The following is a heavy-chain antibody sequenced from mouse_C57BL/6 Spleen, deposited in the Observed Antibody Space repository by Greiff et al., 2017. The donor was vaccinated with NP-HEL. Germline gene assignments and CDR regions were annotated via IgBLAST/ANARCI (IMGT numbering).Heavy chain of an antibody. Sequence: QVQLQQSGPELVKPGASVKISCKASGYAFSSSWMNWVKQRPGKGLEWIGRIYPGDGATHYTGKFKGKATLTADKSSSTAYLQLSSLTSEDSAVYIGARDYGSSDYAMDDWGEGTSVTVSS. D-gene: IGHD1-1*01. CDR2: IYPGDGAT. J-gene: IGHJ4*01. V-gene: IGHV1-82*01. CDR1: GYAFSSSW. CDR3: ARDYGSSDYAMDD.